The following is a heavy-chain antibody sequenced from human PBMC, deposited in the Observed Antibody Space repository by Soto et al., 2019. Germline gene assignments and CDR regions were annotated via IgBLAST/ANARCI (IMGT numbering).Heavy chain of an antibody. Sequence: QVQLVESGGGVVQPGRSLRLSCGASGFTFSSYGMHWVRQAPGKGLEWVAVISYDGSNKYYADSVKGRFTISRDNSKNTLYLQMNSLRAEDTAVYYCAKDGPGYNWNYGGMDVWGQGTTVTVSS. D-gene: IGHD1-20*01. CDR1: GFTFSSYG. CDR3: AKDGPGYNWNYGGMDV. J-gene: IGHJ6*02. CDR2: ISYDGSNK. V-gene: IGHV3-30*18.